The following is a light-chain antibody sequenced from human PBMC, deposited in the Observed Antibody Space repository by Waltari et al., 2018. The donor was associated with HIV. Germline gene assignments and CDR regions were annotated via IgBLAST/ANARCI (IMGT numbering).Light chain of an antibody. Sequence: QAVVTQEPSFSVSPGGTVTLTCGLSSGSVSTSYYPRWYQQTPGQAPRTLIYSTNSRSSGVPDRFSGSILGNQAALTITGAQADDESDYYCVLYMGSGIWVFGGGTKVTVL. CDR3: VLYMGSGIWV. CDR2: STN. CDR1: SGSVSTSYY. V-gene: IGLV8-61*01. J-gene: IGLJ3*02.